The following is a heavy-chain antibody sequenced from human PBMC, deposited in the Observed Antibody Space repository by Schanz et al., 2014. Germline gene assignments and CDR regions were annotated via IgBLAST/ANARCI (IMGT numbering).Heavy chain of an antibody. CDR3: ARGIIARVRGVDVGAFEI. CDR1: GFTFSSYA. CDR2: IGYDGSEK. Sequence: QGQLVESGGGVVQPGRSLRLSCAASGFTFSSYAMHWVRQAPGKGLEWVANIGYDGSEKYYVDSVKGRFTISRDNSKNALYLQMDSLRAENTAVYYCARGIIARVRGVDVGAFEIWGQGTMVTVSS. D-gene: IGHD3-10*01. V-gene: IGHV3-33*08. J-gene: IGHJ3*02.